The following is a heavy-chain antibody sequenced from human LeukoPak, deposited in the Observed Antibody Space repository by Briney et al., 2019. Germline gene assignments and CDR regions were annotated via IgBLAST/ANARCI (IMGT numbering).Heavy chain of an antibody. Sequence: SETLSLTCTVSGGSVSSDSYYWSWIQQPPGKGLEWIGHIYSRGSTNCNPSLKSRVTISVDTSKNQFSLKLSSVTAADTAVYYCARDVRSSITVIRGGAHAHWYFDLWGRGTLVTVYS. CDR3: ARDVRSSITVIRGGAHAHWYFDL. J-gene: IGHJ2*01. CDR2: IYSRGST. D-gene: IGHD3-10*01. CDR1: GGSVSSDSYY. V-gene: IGHV4-61*01.